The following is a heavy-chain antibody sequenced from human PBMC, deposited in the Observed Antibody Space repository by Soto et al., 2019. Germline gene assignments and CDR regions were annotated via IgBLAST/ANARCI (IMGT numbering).Heavy chain of an antibody. CDR2: VYENGLT. J-gene: IGHJ4*02. CDR3: ERDAAVPGESDRFDY. D-gene: IGHD6-19*01. CDR1: GDSIRTNNW. Sequence: SETLSLTCAVSGDSIRTNNWWSWVRQPPGKGLEWIGEVYENGLTNYNPSLKSRVTMSVDTSRNQFSLKLSSVTAADTAMYYCERDAAVPGESDRFDYWGQGTLVTVYS. V-gene: IGHV4-4*02.